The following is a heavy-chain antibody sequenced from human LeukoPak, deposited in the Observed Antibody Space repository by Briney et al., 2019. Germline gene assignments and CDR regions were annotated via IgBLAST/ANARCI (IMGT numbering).Heavy chain of an antibody. J-gene: IGHJ4*02. Sequence: ESGPTLVNPTQTLTLTCTFSGVSLSTSGVGVGWIRQPPGKPLEWLALIYWNDDKRYRPSLKSRPTITRDTSKNQVVLTMTNIDPVDTATYYCAHARKYTGYDFDYWGQGTLVTVSS. CDR1: GVSLSTSGVG. D-gene: IGHD5-12*01. V-gene: IGHV2-5*01. CDR3: AHARKYTGYDFDY. CDR2: IYWNDDK.